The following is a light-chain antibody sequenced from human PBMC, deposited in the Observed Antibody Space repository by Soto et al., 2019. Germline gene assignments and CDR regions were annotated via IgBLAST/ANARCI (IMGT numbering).Light chain of an antibody. CDR1: QSVSDFY. Sequence: EIVLTQSPGTLSLSPGETGTLSCRASQSVSDFYLAWYQHKPGQAPRLLIYGASSRATGIPDRFSGSGSGTEFTLTISRLEPEDFAVYYCQQYGNSPVTFGQGTKVEIK. CDR2: GAS. CDR3: QQYGNSPVT. V-gene: IGKV3-20*01. J-gene: IGKJ1*01.